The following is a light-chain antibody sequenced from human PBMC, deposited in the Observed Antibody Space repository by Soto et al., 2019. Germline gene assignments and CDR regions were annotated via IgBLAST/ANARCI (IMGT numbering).Light chain of an antibody. Sequence: AIQMTHSPSSLSASVGDRVTITCRASQGIRNDLGWYQQKPGKPPKVLIYGASNLQSGVPPRFSGSGSGTDFTLAISSLQPEDSATYYCLQDINYPWTFGQGTKVDIK. V-gene: IGKV1-6*01. CDR3: LQDINYPWT. CDR2: GAS. CDR1: QGIRND. J-gene: IGKJ1*01.